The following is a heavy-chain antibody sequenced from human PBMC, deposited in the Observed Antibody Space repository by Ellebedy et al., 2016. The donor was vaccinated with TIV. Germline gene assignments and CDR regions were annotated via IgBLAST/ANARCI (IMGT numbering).Heavy chain of an antibody. J-gene: IGHJ4*02. V-gene: IGHV4-39*01. CDR2: MYYSGSP. Sequence: SETLSLTXTVSGGSIRSSTHFWGWIRQPPGSGLEWIGSMYYSGSPSYNPSLKSRVTIFVDTSKSQFSLKLNSVTAADTAVYYCARHGQFDYWGQGTLVIVSS. CDR1: GGSIRSSTHF. CDR3: ARHGQFDY.